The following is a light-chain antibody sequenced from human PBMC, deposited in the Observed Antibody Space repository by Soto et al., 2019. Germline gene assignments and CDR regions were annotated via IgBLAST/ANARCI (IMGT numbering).Light chain of an antibody. CDR3: MQAVETPPFT. V-gene: IGKV2-28*01. J-gene: IGKJ5*01. CDR1: QSFLYSNGHNY. CDR2: LGG. Sequence: TVMTQSPLSLAVTPGVPASISCRSSQSFLYSNGHNYLYWHLQKPGQSPQLLIYLGGNRASGVPDRFSGSGSGTDFTLRISRVEAEDVGVYYCMQAVETPPFTCGQGTRLEI.